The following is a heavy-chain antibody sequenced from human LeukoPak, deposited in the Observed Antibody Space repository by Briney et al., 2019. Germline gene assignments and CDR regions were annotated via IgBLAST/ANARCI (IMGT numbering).Heavy chain of an antibody. CDR2: MNPNSGNT. J-gene: IGHJ3*02. V-gene: IGHV1-8*03. D-gene: IGHD2-2*01. Sequence: ASVKVSCKASGYTFTSYDINWVRQATGQGLEWMGWMNPNSGNTGYAQKFQGRVTITRNTSISTAYMKLSSLRSEDTAVYYCARYCSSTSCPEFDIWGQGTMVTVSS. CDR1: GYTFTSYD. CDR3: ARYCSSTSCPEFDI.